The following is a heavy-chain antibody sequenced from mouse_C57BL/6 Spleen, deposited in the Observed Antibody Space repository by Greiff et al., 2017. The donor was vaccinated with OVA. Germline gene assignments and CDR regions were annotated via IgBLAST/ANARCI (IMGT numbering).Heavy chain of an antibody. V-gene: IGHV5-6*01. D-gene: IGHD1-1*01. Sequence: VQLVESGGDLVKPGGSLKLSCAASGFTFSSYGMSWVRQTPDKRLEWVATISSGGSYTYYPDSVKGRFTISRDNAKNTLYLQMSSLKSEDTAMYYCARHEYYGSSPYFDYWGQGTTLTVSS. CDR3: ARHEYYGSSPYFDY. CDR2: ISSGGSYT. CDR1: GFTFSSYG. J-gene: IGHJ2*01.